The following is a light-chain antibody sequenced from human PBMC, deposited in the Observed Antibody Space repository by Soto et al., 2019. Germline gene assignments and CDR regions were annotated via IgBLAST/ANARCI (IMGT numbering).Light chain of an antibody. CDR3: QQYHSSPPGFT. V-gene: IGKV3-20*01. J-gene: IGKJ3*01. CDR2: GAS. CDR1: QSVSSTY. Sequence: EIVLTQSPGTLSLSPGDRATLSCRASQSVSSTYFAWYRQKPGQPPSLLIYGASNRATGVPDRFSGSGSGPDFTLTISRLEPEDFAVYYCQQYHSSPPGFTFGPGTTVEVK.